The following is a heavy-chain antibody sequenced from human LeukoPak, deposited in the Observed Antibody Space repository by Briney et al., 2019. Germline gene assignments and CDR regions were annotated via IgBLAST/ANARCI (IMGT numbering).Heavy chain of an antibody. CDR1: GGTFSSYA. CDR3: ARDRKKTSWDAFDI. D-gene: IGHD2-15*01. V-gene: IGHV1-69*06. J-gene: IGHJ3*02. Sequence: ASVKVSCKASGGTFSSYAISWVRQAPGQGLEWMGGIIPIFGTANYAQKFQGRVTITADKSTSTAYMELSSLRSEDTAVYYCARDRKKTSWDAFDIWGQGTMATVSS. CDR2: IIPIFGTA.